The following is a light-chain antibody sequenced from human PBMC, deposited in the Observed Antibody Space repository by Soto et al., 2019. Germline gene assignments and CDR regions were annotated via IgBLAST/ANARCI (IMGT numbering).Light chain of an antibody. CDR2: DAS. V-gene: IGKV3-11*01. CDR3: QLRNPWPIT. Sequence: IVVTQSPATLSVKTGERATLSCRASQSVSSYLAWYQQKPGQAPRLLIYDASNRATGTPARFSGSGSGTDFTLTISSLEAEDFRIYYCQLRNPWPITFGQGRLLEI. CDR1: QSVSSY. J-gene: IGKJ5*01.